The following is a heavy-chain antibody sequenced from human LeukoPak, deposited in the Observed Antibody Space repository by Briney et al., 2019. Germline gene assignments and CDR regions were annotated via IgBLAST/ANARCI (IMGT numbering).Heavy chain of an antibody. CDR2: ISGSGDST. Sequence: GGSLRLSCAASGFTFSSYAMHWVRQAPGKGLEWVSGISGSGDSTYYADSVKGRFTISRDNSKNTLYLQMNSLRAEDTAVYYCAKEGPNVANYYYYYMDVWGKGTTVTISS. CDR1: GFTFSSYA. D-gene: IGHD3-10*02. CDR3: AKEGPNVANYYYYYMDV. J-gene: IGHJ6*03. V-gene: IGHV3-23*01.